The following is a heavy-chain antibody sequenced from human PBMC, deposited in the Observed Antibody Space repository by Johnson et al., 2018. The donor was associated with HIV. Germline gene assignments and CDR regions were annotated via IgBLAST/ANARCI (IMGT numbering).Heavy chain of an antibody. J-gene: IGHJ3*02. CDR2: ISWNSGSI. V-gene: IGHV3-9*01. D-gene: IGHD3-16*01. Sequence: VQLVESGGGLVQPGRSLRLSCAASGFTFDDYAMHWVRQAPGKGLEWVSGISWNSGSIGYADSVKGRFTISRDNAKNSLYLQMNSLRAEDTALYYCAKDIGDYVPGHAFDIWGQGTIVTVSS. CDR1: GFTFDDYA. CDR3: AKDIGDYVPGHAFDI.